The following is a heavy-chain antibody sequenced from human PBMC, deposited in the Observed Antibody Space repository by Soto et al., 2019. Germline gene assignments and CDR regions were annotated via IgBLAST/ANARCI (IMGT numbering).Heavy chain of an antibody. CDR1: GGSFSGYY. Sequence: SETLSLTCAVYGGSFSGYYWSWIRQPPGKGLEWIGEINHSGSTNYNPSLKSRVTISVDTSKNQFSLKLSSVTAADTAVYYCARGTWYYYYYSAVWGKGTTVTVSS. CDR3: ARGTWYYYYYSAV. J-gene: IGHJ6*03. CDR2: INHSGST. V-gene: IGHV4-34*01.